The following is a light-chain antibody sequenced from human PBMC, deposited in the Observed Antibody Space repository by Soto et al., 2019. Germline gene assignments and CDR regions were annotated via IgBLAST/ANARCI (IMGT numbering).Light chain of an antibody. V-gene: IGKV1-9*01. CDR2: DAS. CDR1: QGISSY. J-gene: IGKJ4*01. Sequence: DIQLTQSPSFLSASVGDRVTITCRASQGISSYLAWYQQRPGKAPKLLIYDASTLQSGVPSRFSGSGSGTEFTLTISSLQPEDFSTYSCQQINSFPLTVGGGTNV. CDR3: QQINSFPLT.